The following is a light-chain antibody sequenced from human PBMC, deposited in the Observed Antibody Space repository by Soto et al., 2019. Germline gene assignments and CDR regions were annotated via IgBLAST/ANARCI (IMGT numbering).Light chain of an antibody. V-gene: IGLV2-14*01. CDR2: EVG. J-gene: IGLJ1*01. Sequence: QSALTQPASVSGSPGQSITISCTGTSSDVGGYNFVSWYQQHPGKAPKLMIYEVGNRPSGVSNRFSGSKSGNTASLTISGLQAEDEADYYCSSYTSSSTRRDVFGIGTKLTVL. CDR1: SSDVGGYNF. CDR3: SSYTSSSTRRDV.